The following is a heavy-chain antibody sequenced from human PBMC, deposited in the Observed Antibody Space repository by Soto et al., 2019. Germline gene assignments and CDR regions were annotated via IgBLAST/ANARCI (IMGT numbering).Heavy chain of an antibody. D-gene: IGHD6-13*01. CDR2: IIPIFGTA. V-gene: IGHV1-69*06. J-gene: IGHJ6*02. CDR3: ARHVRGLAGGMDV. Sequence: GASVKVSCKASVCTFSSYAISWVRQSPGQGLELMGGIIPIFGTANYAQKFQGRVTITADKSTIPPYLGLCSPRSENTAVYYWARHVRGLAGGMDVGGQGTTVTVYS. CDR1: VCTFSSYA.